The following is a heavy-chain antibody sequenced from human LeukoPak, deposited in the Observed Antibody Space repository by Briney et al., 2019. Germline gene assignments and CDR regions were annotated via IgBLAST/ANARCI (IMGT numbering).Heavy chain of an antibody. Sequence: PSQTLSLTCAISGDSVSSNSAAWNWIRQSPSRGLEWLGRTYYRSKWYNDYAVSVKSRITINPDTSKNQFSLRLNSVTPEDTAVYYCARDLTLGSLLVLPLDYWGQGTLVTVSS. D-gene: IGHD6-6*01. CDR1: GDSVSSNSAA. J-gene: IGHJ4*02. V-gene: IGHV6-1*01. CDR3: ARDLTLGSLLVLPLDY. CDR2: TYYRSKWYN.